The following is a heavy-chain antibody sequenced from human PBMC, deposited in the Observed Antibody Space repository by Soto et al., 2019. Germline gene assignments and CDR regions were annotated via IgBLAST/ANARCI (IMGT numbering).Heavy chain of an antibody. V-gene: IGHV3-23*01. CDR2: ISDDGSRT. J-gene: IGHJ5*01. CDR3: VKGGWLDF. CDR1: GFSFSTFE. D-gene: IGHD3-16*01. Sequence: EVQLLESGGGLVQPGGSLRLSCAASGFSFSTFEMSWVRQAPGRGLEWVSFISDDGSRTYYADAVKGRFTISRDNSKHTLYLQMNSLTAVDTAVYACVKGGWLDFWGQGTLVTVSS.